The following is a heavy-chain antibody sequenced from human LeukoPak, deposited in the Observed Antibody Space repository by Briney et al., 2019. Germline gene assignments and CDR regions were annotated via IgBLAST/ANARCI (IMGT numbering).Heavy chain of an antibody. J-gene: IGHJ6*02. CDR3: ARGPPYGMDV. CDR1: GGSISSGGYS. V-gene: IGHV4-30-2*01. Sequence: SETLSLTCAVSGGSISSGGYSWSWIRQPPWKGLEWIGYIYHSGSTYYNPSLKSRVTISVDRSKNQFSLKLSSVTAADTAVYYCARGPPYGMDVWGQGTTVTVSS. CDR2: IYHSGST.